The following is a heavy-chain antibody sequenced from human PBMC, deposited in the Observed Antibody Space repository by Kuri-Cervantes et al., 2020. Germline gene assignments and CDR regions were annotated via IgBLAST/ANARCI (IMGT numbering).Heavy chain of an antibody. CDR1: GYSISSGYY. CDR3: ARAFKPPVGLLRACAAFDI. J-gene: IGHJ3*02. D-gene: IGHD2-15*01. Sequence: SETLSLTCTVSGYSISSGYYWGWIRRPPGKGLEWIGSTYHSGSTYYNPSLKSRVTISVDTSKNQFSLKLSSVTAADTAVYYCARAFKPPVGLLRACAAFDIWGQGTMVTVSS. CDR2: TYHSGST. V-gene: IGHV4-38-2*02.